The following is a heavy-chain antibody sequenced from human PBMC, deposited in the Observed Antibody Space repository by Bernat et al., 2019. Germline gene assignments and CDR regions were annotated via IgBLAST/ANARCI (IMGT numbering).Heavy chain of an antibody. Sequence: EVQLVESGGGLVKAGGSLRLSCAASGFTFDTYTMIWVRQAPGKGLEWVSSISPDSRFIFYADSVEGRFTISRDNTKNSQYLQMSSLRAEDTAVYYCARAIPSSLINYWGQGTLVTISS. CDR1: GFTFDTYT. CDR2: ISPDSRFI. D-gene: IGHD2-2*01. V-gene: IGHV3-21*01. J-gene: IGHJ4*02. CDR3: ARAIPSSLINY.